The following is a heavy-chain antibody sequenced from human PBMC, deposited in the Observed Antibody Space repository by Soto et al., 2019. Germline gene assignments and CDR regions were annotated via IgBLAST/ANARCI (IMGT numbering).Heavy chain of an antibody. CDR1: GGTFSSYA. CDR3: ARALGASGYAFDI. J-gene: IGHJ3*02. Sequence: SVKVSCKASGGTFSSYAISWVRQAPGQGLEWMGGIIPIFGTANYAQKCQGRVTITADESTSTAYMELSSLRSEDTAVYYCARALGASGYAFDIWGQGTMVTVSS. D-gene: IGHD1-26*01. V-gene: IGHV1-69*13. CDR2: IIPIFGTA.